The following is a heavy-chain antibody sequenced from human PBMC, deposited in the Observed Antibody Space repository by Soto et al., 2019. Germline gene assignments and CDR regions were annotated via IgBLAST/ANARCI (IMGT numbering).Heavy chain of an antibody. CDR1: GFPFSDYY. CDR3: ARNFDSGGYYSDY. J-gene: IGHJ4*02. CDR2: ISSSAYTI. V-gene: IGHV3-11*06. D-gene: IGHD3-22*01. Sequence: LRLSCAASGFPFSDYYMSWIRQAPGEGLEWISYISSSAYTIYADSVKGRFTISRDNAKNSLFLQMTSLRVEDTAVYYCARNFDSGGYYSDYWGQGTLVTVSS.